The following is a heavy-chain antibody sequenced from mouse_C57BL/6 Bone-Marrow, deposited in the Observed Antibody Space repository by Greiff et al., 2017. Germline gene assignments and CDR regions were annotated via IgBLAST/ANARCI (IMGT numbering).Heavy chain of an antibody. CDR2: ILPGSGST. CDR1: GYTFTGYW. D-gene: IGHD1-1*01. CDR3: ARPDYYYGSSRFAY. Sequence: QVQLQQSGAELMKPGASVKLSCKATGYTFTGYWVEWVKQRPGHGLEWIGEILPGSGSTNYNEKFKGKATFTADTSSNTAYMQLSSLTTEDSAIYYCARPDYYYGSSRFAYWGQGTLVTVSA. V-gene: IGHV1-9*01. J-gene: IGHJ3*01.